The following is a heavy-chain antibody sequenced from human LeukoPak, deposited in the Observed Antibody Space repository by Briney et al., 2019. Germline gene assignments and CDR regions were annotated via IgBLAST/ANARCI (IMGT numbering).Heavy chain of an antibody. V-gene: IGHV1-8*01. Sequence: ASVKVSCKASGYTFTSYDINWVRQATGHGLEWRGWMNPNSGNTGYSQKFRGRVTMTRNTSISTAYMELSSLRSEDTAVYYCARGPPYSGSYLDWYFYLWGRGTLVTVSS. CDR2: MNPNSGNT. D-gene: IGHD1-26*01. CDR1: GYTFTSYD. J-gene: IGHJ2*01. CDR3: ARGPPYSGSYLDWYFYL.